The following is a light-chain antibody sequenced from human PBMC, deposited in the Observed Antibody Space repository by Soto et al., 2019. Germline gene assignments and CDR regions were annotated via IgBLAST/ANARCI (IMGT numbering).Light chain of an antibody. V-gene: IGKV3-20*01. CDR2: GAS. Sequence: EIVLTQSPGTLSLSPGERATLSCRASQSVSSSYLAWYQQKPGQATRLLIYGASSRATGIPDRFSGSGSGTDFTLTISRLEPEDFVVYYCQQYGSSPWTFGQGNKVEIK. CDR1: QSVSSSY. J-gene: IGKJ1*01. CDR3: QQYGSSPWT.